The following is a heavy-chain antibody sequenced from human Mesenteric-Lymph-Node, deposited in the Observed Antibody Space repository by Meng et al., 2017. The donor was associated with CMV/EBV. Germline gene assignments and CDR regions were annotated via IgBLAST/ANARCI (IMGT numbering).Heavy chain of an antibody. CDR1: GGSFSGYY. CDR2: INHSGST. D-gene: IGHD5-12*01. Sequence: GSLRLSCAVYGGSFSGYYWSWIRQPPGKGLEWIGEINHSGSTNYNPSLKSRVTISVDTSKNQFSLKLSSVTAADTAVYYCARLRSDWYFDLWGRGTLVTVSS. CDR3: ARLRSDWYFDL. J-gene: IGHJ2*01. V-gene: IGHV4-34*01.